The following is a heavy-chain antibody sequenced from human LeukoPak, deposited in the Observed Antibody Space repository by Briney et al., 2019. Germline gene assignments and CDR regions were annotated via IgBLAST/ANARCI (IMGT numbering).Heavy chain of an antibody. D-gene: IGHD1-26*01. CDR3: ARGSSTIRSYSGAFDI. J-gene: IGHJ3*02. CDR1: GFTFSSYS. Sequence: GGSLRLSCAASGFTFSSYSMNWVRQAPGKGLECVSYISSSSTTIYYADSVKGRFTISRDNAKNSLYLQMNSLRAEDTAVYYCARGSSTIRSYSGAFDIWGQGTMVTVSS. CDR2: ISSSSTTI. V-gene: IGHV3-48*04.